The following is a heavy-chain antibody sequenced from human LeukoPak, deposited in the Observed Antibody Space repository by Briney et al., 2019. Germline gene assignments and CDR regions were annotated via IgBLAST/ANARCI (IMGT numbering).Heavy chain of an antibody. J-gene: IGHJ3*02. CDR2: ISSSSSPI. CDR1: GYSISSGYY. CDR3: AREPRGYAFDI. V-gene: IGHV3-48*01. Sequence: ETLSLTCTVSGYSISSGYYWGWVRQSPGKGLEWVSYISSSSSPIYYADSLKGRFTISRDNAKNSLFLQMNSLRAEDTAVYYCAREPRGYAFDIWGQGTMVTVSS.